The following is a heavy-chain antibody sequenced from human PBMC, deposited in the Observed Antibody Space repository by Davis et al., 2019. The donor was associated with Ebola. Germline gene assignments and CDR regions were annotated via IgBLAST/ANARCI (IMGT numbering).Heavy chain of an antibody. CDR1: GFTFSSYG. CDR2: ISYDGSNK. J-gene: IGHJ6*03. D-gene: IGHD1-26*01. V-gene: IGHV3-30*12. CDR3: ARGGSYHMDV. Sequence: GESLKISCAASGFTFSSYGMHWVRQAPGKGLEWVAVISYDGSNKYYADSVKGRFTISRDNSKNTLYLQMNSLGAEDTAVYYCARGGSYHMDVWGKGTTVTVSS.